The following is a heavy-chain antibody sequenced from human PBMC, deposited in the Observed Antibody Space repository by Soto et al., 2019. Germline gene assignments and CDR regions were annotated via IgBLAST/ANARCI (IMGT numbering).Heavy chain of an antibody. CDR3: ATSQKGYNWNYFDH. V-gene: IGHV4-39*01. Sequence: XETLSLTCTVSGSSISGSYYYWAWLRQSPGKGPEWIGSVFYTGFTSYNPSLESRVSVSVDTSKSQFSLKLSAVTAADTAVYYCATSQKGYNWNYFDHWGQGALVTVSS. CDR2: VFYTGFT. CDR1: GSSISGSYYY. D-gene: IGHD1-20*01. J-gene: IGHJ4*02.